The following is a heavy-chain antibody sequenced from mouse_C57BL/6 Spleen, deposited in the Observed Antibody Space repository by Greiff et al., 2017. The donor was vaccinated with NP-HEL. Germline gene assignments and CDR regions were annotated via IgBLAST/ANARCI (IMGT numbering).Heavy chain of an antibody. V-gene: IGHV5-6*01. D-gene: IGHD3-2*02. CDR2: ISSGGSYT. CDR3: ARGGTAQATLYYYAMDY. CDR1: GFTFSSYG. Sequence: EVQRVESGGDLVKPGGSLKLSCAASGFTFSSYGMSWVRQTPDKRLEWVATISSGGSYTYYPDSVKGRFTISRDNAKNTRYLQMSSRKSEDTAMYYCARGGTAQATLYYYAMDYWGQGTSVTVSS. J-gene: IGHJ4*01.